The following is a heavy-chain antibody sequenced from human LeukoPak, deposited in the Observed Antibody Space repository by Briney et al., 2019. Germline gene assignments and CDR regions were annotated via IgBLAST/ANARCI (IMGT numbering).Heavy chain of an antibody. Sequence: GRSLRLSCAASGFAFDDYAMHWVRQAPGKGLEWVSGISWNSGSIGYADSVRGRFTISRDNAKNSLYLQMNSLRAEDTALYYCTKGALYGSGSYTDYWGQGTLVTVSS. J-gene: IGHJ4*02. CDR1: GFAFDDYA. CDR2: ISWNSGSI. CDR3: TKGALYGSGSYTDY. V-gene: IGHV3-9*01. D-gene: IGHD3-10*01.